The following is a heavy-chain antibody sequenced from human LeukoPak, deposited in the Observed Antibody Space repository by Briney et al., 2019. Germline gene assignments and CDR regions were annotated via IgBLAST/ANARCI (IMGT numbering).Heavy chain of an antibody. CDR1: GFTFSSYS. CDR2: ISSSSSYI. Sequence: GGSLRLSCAASGFTFSSYSMNWVRQAPGKGLEWVSSISSSSSYIYYADSVKGRFTITRDNAKNSLYLQMNSLRAEDTAVYYCARDGIQLWLPGLVYWGQGTLVTVSS. CDR3: ARDGIQLWLPGLVY. V-gene: IGHV3-21*01. J-gene: IGHJ4*02. D-gene: IGHD5-18*01.